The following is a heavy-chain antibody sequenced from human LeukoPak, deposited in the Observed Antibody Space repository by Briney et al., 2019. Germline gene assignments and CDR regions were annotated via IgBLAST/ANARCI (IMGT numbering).Heavy chain of an antibody. Sequence: GGSLRLSCAASGFIFSSYSMSWVRQAPGKGLEWVSVITGSGGNTYYADSVKGRFTISRDNSKNTLYLQMSSLRADDTAVYYCAKEGYSSSWYDYWGQGTLVTVSS. CDR3: AKEGYSSSWYDY. J-gene: IGHJ4*02. V-gene: IGHV3-23*01. CDR1: GFIFSSYS. D-gene: IGHD6-13*01. CDR2: ITGSGGNT.